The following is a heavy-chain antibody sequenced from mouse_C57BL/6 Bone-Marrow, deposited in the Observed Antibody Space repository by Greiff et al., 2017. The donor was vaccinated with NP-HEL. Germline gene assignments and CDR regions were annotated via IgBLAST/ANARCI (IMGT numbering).Heavy chain of an antibody. CDR3: AREGTTVADWFAY. CDR1: GYTFTSYW. J-gene: IGHJ3*01. D-gene: IGHD1-1*01. V-gene: IGHV1-69*01. Sequence: QVQLQQPGAELVMPGASVKLSCKASGYTFTSYWMHWVKQRPGQGLEWIGELDPSDSYTNYNQKFKGKSTLTVDKSSSTAYMQLSSLTSEDSAVYYCAREGTTVADWFAYWGQGTLVTVSA. CDR2: LDPSDSYT.